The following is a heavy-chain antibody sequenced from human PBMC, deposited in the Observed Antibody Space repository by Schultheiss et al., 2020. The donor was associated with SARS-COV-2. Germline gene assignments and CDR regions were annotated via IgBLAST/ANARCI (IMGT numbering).Heavy chain of an antibody. CDR1: GFTFSNYG. J-gene: IGHJ3*02. Sequence: GGSLRLSCAASGFTFSNYGMHWVRQAPGKGLGWVAVIWYDGSNKYYADSVKGRFTISRDNSKNTLYLQMNSLRAEDTAVYYCAILRHLSRIVVVIGGNAFDIWGQGTMVTVSS. D-gene: IGHD3-22*01. CDR2: IWYDGSNK. V-gene: IGHV3-30*02. CDR3: AILRHLSRIVVVIGGNAFDI.